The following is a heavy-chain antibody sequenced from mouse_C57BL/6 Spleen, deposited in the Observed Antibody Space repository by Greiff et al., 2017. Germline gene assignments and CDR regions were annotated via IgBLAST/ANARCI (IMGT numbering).Heavy chain of an antibody. J-gene: IGHJ4*01. CDR3: ARIGIYYYARDY. CDR1: GYTFTSYW. Sequence: VQLQQSGAELAKPGASVKLSCKASGYTFTSYWMHWVKQRPGQGLEWIGYINPSSGYTKYNQKFKDKATLTAYKSSSTAYMQLSSLTYEDSAVYYCARIGIYYYARDYWGQGTSVTVSS. CDR2: INPSSGYT. V-gene: IGHV1-7*01.